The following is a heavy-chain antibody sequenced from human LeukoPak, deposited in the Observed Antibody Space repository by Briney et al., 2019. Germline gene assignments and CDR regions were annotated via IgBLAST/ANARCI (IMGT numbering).Heavy chain of an antibody. CDR1: GGSISNYY. CDR3: ARHGGYSSPYLH. CDR2: IYYSGTT. Sequence: SETLSLTCTVSGGSISNYYWSWIRRPPGKGLECMGYIYYSGTTNYSPSLKSRVTISVDTSKNQFSLWLSSVTAADTAVYYCARHGGYSSPYLHWGQGTLVTVSS. V-gene: IGHV4-59*08. D-gene: IGHD6-13*01. J-gene: IGHJ1*01.